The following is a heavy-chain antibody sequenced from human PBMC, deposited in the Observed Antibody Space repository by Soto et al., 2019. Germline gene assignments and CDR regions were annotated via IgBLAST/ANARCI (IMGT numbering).Heavy chain of an antibody. CDR2: IFSRGDT. Sequence: QLHLQESGPGLVKPSETLSLTCTVSGDSVSSSTYYWAWIRQSPGRRLQGIGTIFSRGDTYYNPSLKSRLSISVHTSNNQFSLILNSVTAADTALYYCARQRVIPATPTSWFETWGQGTVVTVSP. V-gene: IGHV4-39*01. J-gene: IGHJ5*02. D-gene: IGHD2-15*01. CDR1: GDSVSSSTYY. CDR3: ARQRVIPATPTSWFET.